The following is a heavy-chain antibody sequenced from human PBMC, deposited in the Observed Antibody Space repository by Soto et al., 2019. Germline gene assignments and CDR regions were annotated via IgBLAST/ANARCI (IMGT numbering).Heavy chain of an antibody. V-gene: IGHV1-69*01. J-gene: IGHJ3*01. CDR2: IIPIFGSA. D-gene: IGHD3-22*01. CDR1: GGTFSSYT. CDR3: ATRSFLITMIVVVPRYAFDV. Sequence: QVQLVQSGAEVKKPGSSVKVSCKASGGTFSSYTFNWVRQAPGQGLEWMGGIIPIFGSANYAQTFQGRVTITANESTSTAYIELSSLRTEDTAVYNCATRSFLITMIVVVPRYAFDVWGQGTMVTVSS.